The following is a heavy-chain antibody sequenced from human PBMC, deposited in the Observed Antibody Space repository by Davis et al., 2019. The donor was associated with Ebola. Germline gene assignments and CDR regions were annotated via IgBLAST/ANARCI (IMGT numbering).Heavy chain of an antibody. CDR3: ARDTGITIFGVAIDY. J-gene: IGHJ4*02. Sequence: SETLSLTCAVYGESFSGYYWSWIRQPPGKGLEWIGEINHSGSTNYNPSLKSRVTISVDTSKNQFSLKLSSVTAADTAVYYCARDTGITIFGVAIDYWGQGTLVTVSS. CDR1: GESFSGYY. D-gene: IGHD3-3*01. CDR2: INHSGST. V-gene: IGHV4-34*01.